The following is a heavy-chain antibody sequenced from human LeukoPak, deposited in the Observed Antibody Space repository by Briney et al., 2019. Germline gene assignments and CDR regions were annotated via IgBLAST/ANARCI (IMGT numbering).Heavy chain of an antibody. CDR1: GVTFNNYE. CDR2: ISSSGGTT. V-gene: IGHV3-48*03. CDR3: ARDGYSSIPLDY. Sequence: GESLRLSCAASGVTFNNYEMIWVRQAPGKGLEWVSYISSSGGTTHYADPVKGRFTTSRDNAKNSLYLQMSSLRVEVTAVYYCARDGYSSIPLDYWGQGTLVTVSS. J-gene: IGHJ4*02. D-gene: IGHD6-13*01.